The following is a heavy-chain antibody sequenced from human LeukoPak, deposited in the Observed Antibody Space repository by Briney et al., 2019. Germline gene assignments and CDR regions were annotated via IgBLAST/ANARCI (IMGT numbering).Heavy chain of an antibody. CDR3: AKDGSRVVVVAATPAFDI. V-gene: IGHV3-23*01. CDR2: ISGSGGST. D-gene: IGHD2-15*01. Sequence: GGSLRLSCAASGFTFSSYAMSWVRQAPGKGLEWVSAISGSGGSTYYADSVKGRFTISRDNSKNTLYLQMNSLRAEDTAVYYCAKDGSRVVVVAATPAFDIWGQGTMVTVSS. CDR1: GFTFSSYA. J-gene: IGHJ3*02.